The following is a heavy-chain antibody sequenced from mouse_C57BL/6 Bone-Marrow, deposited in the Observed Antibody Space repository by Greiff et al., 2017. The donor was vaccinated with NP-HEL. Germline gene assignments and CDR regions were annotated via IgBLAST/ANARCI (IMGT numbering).Heavy chain of an antibody. CDR2: IYPGSGNT. CDR3: ASVSSHVYYAMDY. D-gene: IGHD1-1*01. Sequence: QVTLKESGAELVRPGASVKLSCKASGYTITDYYINWVKQRPGQGLEWIARIYPGSGNTYYNEKFKGKATLTAEKSSSTAYMQLSSLTSEDSAVYFCASVSSHVYYAMDYWGQGTSVTVSS. J-gene: IGHJ4*01. CDR1: GYTITDYY. V-gene: IGHV1-76*01.